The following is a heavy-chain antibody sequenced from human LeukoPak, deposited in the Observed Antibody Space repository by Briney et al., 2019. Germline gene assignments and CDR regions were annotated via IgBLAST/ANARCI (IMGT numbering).Heavy chain of an antibody. CDR3: AREGYCSSFRCHSDY. CDR2: IKQDGSEK. Sequence: PGGSLRLSCVASGFIFSDFWMSWVRQAPGKGLEWVANIKQDGSEKYYVDSVKGRFTISRDNAKNSLYLQMNSLRDEDTALYYCAREGYCSSFRCHSDYWGQGTLVTVSS. V-gene: IGHV3-7*01. J-gene: IGHJ4*02. D-gene: IGHD2-2*01. CDR1: GFIFSDFW.